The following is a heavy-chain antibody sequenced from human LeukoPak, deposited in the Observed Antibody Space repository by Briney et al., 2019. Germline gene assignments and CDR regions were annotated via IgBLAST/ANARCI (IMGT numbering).Heavy chain of an antibody. CDR1: GVSISSGDYY. CDR2: MYYSGST. Sequence: SQTLSLTCTVSGVSISSGDYYWSWIRQPPGKGLEWIGYMYYSGSTYYNPSLKSRVTISLDTSKNQFPLKLSSVTAADTAVYYCARPYYYDSRIDPWGQGTLVTVSS. J-gene: IGHJ5*02. V-gene: IGHV4-30-4*01. CDR3: ARPYYYDSRIDP. D-gene: IGHD3-22*01.